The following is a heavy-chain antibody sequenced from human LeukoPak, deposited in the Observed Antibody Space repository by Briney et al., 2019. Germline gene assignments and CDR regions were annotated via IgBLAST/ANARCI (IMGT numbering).Heavy chain of an antibody. CDR2: IYHSGST. D-gene: IGHD4-11*01. CDR1: GGSISSSSYY. J-gene: IGHJ4*02. Sequence: PSETLSLTCTVSGGSISSSSYYWSWIRQPPGKGLEWIGYIYHSGSTYYNPSLKSRVTISVDRSKNQFSLKLSSVTAADTAVYYCARDQATVTLPHYFDYWGQGTLVTVSS. V-gene: IGHV4-30-2*01. CDR3: ARDQATVTLPHYFDY.